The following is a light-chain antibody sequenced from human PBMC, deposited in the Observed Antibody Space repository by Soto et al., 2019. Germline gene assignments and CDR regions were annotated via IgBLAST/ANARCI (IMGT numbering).Light chain of an antibody. J-gene: IGKJ1*01. V-gene: IGKV1-17*01. CDR1: QGIRNN. Sequence: DIQMTQSPSSLFASVGDRVSITCRARQGIRNNLGWYQQKPGEAPKRLIYGASSLQSGVPSRFSGSGSGTEFTLTISSLRPEDFATYYCLQHDSYPRTFGQGTKVDIK. CDR2: GAS. CDR3: LQHDSYPRT.